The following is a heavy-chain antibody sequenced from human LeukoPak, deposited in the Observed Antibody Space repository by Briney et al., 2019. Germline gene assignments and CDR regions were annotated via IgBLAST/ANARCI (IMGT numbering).Heavy chain of an antibody. CDR3: ARGDKFSGDY. D-gene: IGHD2-15*01. CDR2: IHQDGNEK. V-gene: IGHV3-7*04. CDR1: GSTFSDYY. Sequence: GGSLRLSCAASGSTFSDYYMSWVRQAPGKGLEWVANIHQDGNEKYYVDSVKGRFTISRDNAKNSLYLQMNSLRAEDTAVYYCARGDKFSGDYWGQGTLVTVSS. J-gene: IGHJ4*02.